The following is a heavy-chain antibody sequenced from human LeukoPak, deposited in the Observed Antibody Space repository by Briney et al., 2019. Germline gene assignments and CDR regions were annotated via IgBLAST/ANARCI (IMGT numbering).Heavy chain of an antibody. CDR2: ISGSGGST. Sequence: PGGSLRLSCAASGFTFSSYAMSWVRQAPGKGLEWVSAISGSGGSTYYADSVKGRFTISRDNAKNSLYLQMNSLRAEDTAVYYCARAQPDCSSTSCYAGYWGQGTLVTVSS. V-gene: IGHV3-23*01. CDR1: GFTFSSYA. D-gene: IGHD2-2*01. CDR3: ARAQPDCSSTSCYAGY. J-gene: IGHJ4*02.